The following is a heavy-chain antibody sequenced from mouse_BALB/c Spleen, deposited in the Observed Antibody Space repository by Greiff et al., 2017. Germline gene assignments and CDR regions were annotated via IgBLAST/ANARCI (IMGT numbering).Heavy chain of an antibody. CDR1: GFSLTSYG. CDR2: IWSGGST. D-gene: IGHD2-10*02. V-gene: IGHV2-2*02. J-gene: IGHJ4*01. CDR3: ARGGYGNRYYAVDY. Sequence: VKLVESGPGLVQPSQSLSITCTVSGFSLTSYGVHWVRQSPGKGLEWLGVIWSGGSTDYNAAFISRLSISKDNSKSQVFFKMNSLQANDTAIYYCARGGYGNRYYAVDYWGQGTSVTVSS.